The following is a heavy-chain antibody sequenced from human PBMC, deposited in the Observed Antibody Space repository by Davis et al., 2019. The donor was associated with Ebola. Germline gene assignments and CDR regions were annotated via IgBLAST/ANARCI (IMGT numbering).Heavy chain of an antibody. J-gene: IGHJ4*02. D-gene: IGHD3-22*01. V-gene: IGHV3-33*01. Sequence: GGSLRLSCAASGFTFSTYGMHWVRQAPDKGLEWVAVIWYDGRNKYYGDSVKGRFTISRDNSKNTLYLQMNSLRAEDTAVYYCARDFYYDSSGTLDYWGQGTLVTVSS. CDR1: GFTFSTYG. CDR3: ARDFYYDSSGTLDY. CDR2: IWYDGRNK.